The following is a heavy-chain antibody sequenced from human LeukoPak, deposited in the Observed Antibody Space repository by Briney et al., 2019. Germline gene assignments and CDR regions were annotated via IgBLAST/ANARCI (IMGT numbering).Heavy chain of an antibody. CDR2: FIPIFGTA. D-gene: IGHD6-13*01. CDR3: ARDDGISSSSPHFDY. V-gene: IGHV1-69*13. Sequence: PEASVKVSCKASGGTFSSYAISWVRQAPGQGLEWMGGFIPIFGTANYAQKFQGRVTITADESTSTAYMELSSLRSEDTAVYYCARDDGISSSSPHFDYWGQGTLVTVSS. J-gene: IGHJ4*02. CDR1: GGTFSSYA.